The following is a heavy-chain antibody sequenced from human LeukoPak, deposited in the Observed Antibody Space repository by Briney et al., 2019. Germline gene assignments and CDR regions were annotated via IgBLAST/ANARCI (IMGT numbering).Heavy chain of an antibody. CDR1: GGTFSSYA. Sequence: GASVKVSCKASGGTFSSYAISWVRQAPGQGLEWMGGIIPIFGTANYAQKFQGRVTITTDESTSTAYMELSSLRSEDTAVYYCARDDCSSTSCYFGYWGQGTLVTVSS. CDR2: IIPIFGTA. CDR3: ARDDCSSTSCYFGY. D-gene: IGHD2-2*01. V-gene: IGHV1-69*05. J-gene: IGHJ4*02.